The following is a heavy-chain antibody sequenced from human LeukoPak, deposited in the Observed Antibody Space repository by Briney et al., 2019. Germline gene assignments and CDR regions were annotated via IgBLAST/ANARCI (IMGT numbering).Heavy chain of an antibody. J-gene: IGHJ4*02. Sequence: PSQTLSLTCTVSGGSISSGGYYWNWIRQHPGKGLEWIGYIYNSGRTHTKPSLKSRVTISVDTSKKQLSLKLRYVTAADTADYYCARGAKMATRGFDYWGQGTLVTVSS. V-gene: IGHV4-31*03. CDR2: IYNSGRT. CDR1: GGSISSGGYY. CDR3: ARGAKMATRGFDY. D-gene: IGHD5-24*01.